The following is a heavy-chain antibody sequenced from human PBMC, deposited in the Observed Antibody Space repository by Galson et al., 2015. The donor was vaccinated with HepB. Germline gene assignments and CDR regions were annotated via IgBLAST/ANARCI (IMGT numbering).Heavy chain of an antibody. Sequence: SLRLSCAASGFTFSSSSMNWVRQAPGTGLGWVSLVCSGGREISYAESVKGRFTVSRDNAQNSLSLQMHSLRDEDTAVYYCARVHQTVAGSDYWGQGTLVSVSA. CDR2: VCSGGREI. J-gene: IGHJ4*02. D-gene: IGHD6-19*01. V-gene: IGHV3-48*02. CDR3: ARVHQTVAGSDY. CDR1: GFTFSSSS.